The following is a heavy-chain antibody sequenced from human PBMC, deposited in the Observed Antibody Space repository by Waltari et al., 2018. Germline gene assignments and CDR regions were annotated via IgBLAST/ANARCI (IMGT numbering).Heavy chain of an antibody. V-gene: IGHV1-2*06. CDR2: NNPNSGGT. J-gene: IGHJ5*01. Sequence: QVQLVQRGAEVKKRGASVKVSCMASGYTFTGYYIHWVRRAPGQGLGWMGRNNPNSGGTNYAQKVHGRVTVTRDTSINTAYMELSRLRPDDTAVYYCAKGQEHYYDNSGSFVSWGQGTLVTVSS. D-gene: IGHD3-22*01. CDR3: AKGQEHYYDNSGSFVS. CDR1: GYTFTGYY.